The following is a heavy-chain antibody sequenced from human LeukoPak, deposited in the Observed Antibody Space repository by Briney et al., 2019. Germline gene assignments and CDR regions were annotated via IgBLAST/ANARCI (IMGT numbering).Heavy chain of an antibody. D-gene: IGHD2-2*02. V-gene: IGHV1-8*03. CDR3: ARASPVVPAAIIDYYYMDV. CDR1: GGTFSSYA. J-gene: IGHJ6*03. Sequence: GASVKVSCKASGGTFSSYAISWVRQAPGQGLEWMGIINPSGGSTSYAQKFQGRVTITRNTSISTAYMELSSLRSEDTAVYYCARASPVVPAAIIDYYYMDVWGKGTTVTASS. CDR2: INPSGGST.